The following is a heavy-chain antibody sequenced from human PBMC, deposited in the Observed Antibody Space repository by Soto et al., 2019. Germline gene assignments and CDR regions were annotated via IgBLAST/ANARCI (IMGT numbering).Heavy chain of an antibody. Sequence: GASVKVSCKASGYTFTSYDINWVRQATGQGLEWMGWMNPNSGNTGYAQKFQGRVTMTRNTSISTAYMELSSLRSEDTAVYYCARGSDPYYYDSSGSDYWGQGTLVTDSS. J-gene: IGHJ4*02. D-gene: IGHD3-22*01. V-gene: IGHV1-8*01. CDR1: GYTFTSYD. CDR2: MNPNSGNT. CDR3: ARGSDPYYYDSSGSDY.